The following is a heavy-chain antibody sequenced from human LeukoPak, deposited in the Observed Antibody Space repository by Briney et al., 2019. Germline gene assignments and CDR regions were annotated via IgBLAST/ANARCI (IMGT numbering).Heavy chain of an antibody. D-gene: IGHD3-10*01. J-gene: IGHJ4*02. CDR1: GFTFSSYW. V-gene: IGHV3-74*01. CDR3: ARGARGSGTASDY. CDR2: INSDGSST. Sequence: QPGGSLRLSCAASGFTFSSYWMHWVRQAPGKGLVWVSRINSDGSSTNYADSVKGRFTIPRDNAKNTLHLQMNSLRAEDTAVYYCARGARGSGTASDYWGQGTLVTVSS.